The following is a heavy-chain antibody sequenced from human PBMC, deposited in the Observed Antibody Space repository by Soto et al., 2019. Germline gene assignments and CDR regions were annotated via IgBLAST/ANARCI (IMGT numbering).Heavy chain of an antibody. D-gene: IGHD4-17*01. Sequence: SVKVSCKASGGTFSSYAISWVRQAPGQGLEWMGGIIPIFGTANYAQKFQGRVTITADKSTSTAYMELSSLRSEDTAVYYCARVVDRVNYYYGMDVWGQGTTVTVSS. CDR3: ARVVDRVNYYYGMDV. CDR1: GGTFSSYA. J-gene: IGHJ6*02. V-gene: IGHV1-69*06. CDR2: IIPIFGTA.